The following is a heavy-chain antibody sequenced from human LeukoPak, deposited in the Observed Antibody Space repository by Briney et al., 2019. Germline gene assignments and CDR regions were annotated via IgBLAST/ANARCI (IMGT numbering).Heavy chain of an antibody. D-gene: IGHD3-10*01. CDR1: GYSISSGYY. J-gene: IGHJ6*04. Sequence: SETLSLTCAVSGYSISSGYYWGWIRQPPGKGLEWIGSIYHSGSTYYNPSLKSRVTISVDTSKNQFSLKLSSVTAADTAVYYCARDTMVRGVTNYYYGMHVWGKGTTVTVSS. CDR3: ARDTMVRGVTNYYYGMHV. CDR2: IYHSGST. V-gene: IGHV4-38-2*01.